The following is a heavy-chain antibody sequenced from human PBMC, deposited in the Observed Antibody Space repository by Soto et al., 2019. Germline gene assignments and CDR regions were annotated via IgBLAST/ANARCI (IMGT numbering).Heavy chain of an antibody. CDR3: ASPGGYGHYYGSGSAMGY. J-gene: IGHJ4*02. V-gene: IGHV4-34*01. Sequence: SETLSLTCAVYGGSFSGYYWSWIRQPPGKGLEWIGEINHSGSTNYNPSLRSRVTISVDTSKNQFSLKLSSVTAADTAVYYCASPGGYGHYYGSGSAMGYWGQRTLVTVSS. D-gene: IGHD3-10*01. CDR2: INHSGST. CDR1: GGSFSGYY.